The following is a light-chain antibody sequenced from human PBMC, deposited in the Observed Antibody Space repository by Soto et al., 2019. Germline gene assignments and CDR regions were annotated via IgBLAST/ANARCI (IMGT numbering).Light chain of an antibody. CDR1: QSVSSN. CDR3: QHYNNWPPWT. V-gene: IGKV3-15*01. J-gene: IGKJ1*01. Sequence: EIVMTQSPGTLSVSPGERATLSCRASQSVSSNLAWYQQKPGQPPRLLIYGASTRATGIPARFSGSGSGTEFTLTISSLQSEDFAVYYCQHYNNWPPWTFGQGNKVEI. CDR2: GAS.